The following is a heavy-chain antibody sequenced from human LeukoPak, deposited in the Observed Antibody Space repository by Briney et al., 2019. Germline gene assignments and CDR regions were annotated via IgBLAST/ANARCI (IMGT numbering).Heavy chain of an antibody. CDR1: GFTFSSFA. Sequence: HSGGSLRLSCVASGFTFSSFAMSWVRQAPGKGLEWVSAISGSGGSTYYADSVKGRFTISRDNSKNTLCLQMNGLRAEDTAVYYCAKGSRSNSFDYWGQGTLVTVPS. J-gene: IGHJ4*02. CDR2: ISGSGGST. D-gene: IGHD6-13*01. CDR3: AKGSRSNSFDY. V-gene: IGHV3-23*01.